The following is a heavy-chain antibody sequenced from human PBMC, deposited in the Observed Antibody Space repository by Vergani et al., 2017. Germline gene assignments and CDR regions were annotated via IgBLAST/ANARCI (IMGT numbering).Heavy chain of an antibody. CDR1: GFTFSSYS. V-gene: IGHV3-21*01. D-gene: IGHD2-15*01. J-gene: IGHJ5*02. CDR3: ARXGGYCSGGSCYSNWFDP. Sequence: EVQLVESGGGMVKPGGSLRLSCAASGFTFSSYSMNWVRQAPGKGLEWVSSISSSSSYISYADAVKGRFTISRDNAKNSLYLQMNSLRAEDTAVYYCARXGGYCSGGSCYSNWFDPWGQGTLVTVSS. CDR2: ISSSSSYI.